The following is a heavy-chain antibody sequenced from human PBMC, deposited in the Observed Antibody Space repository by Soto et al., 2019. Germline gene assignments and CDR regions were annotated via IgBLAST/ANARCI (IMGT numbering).Heavy chain of an antibody. CDR1: GFTFSAYG. Sequence: GGSLRLSCTASGFTFSAYGMHWVRQAPGKGLEWVAAISHDGTNKYYGDSVRGRFTISRDNSKNTLYLQMNTLRNEDTAVYYCAKESRSSAVTATRVYGMDVWGQGTTVTVSS. D-gene: IGHD2-21*02. CDR3: AKESRSSAVTATRVYGMDV. CDR2: ISHDGTNK. V-gene: IGHV3-30*18. J-gene: IGHJ6*02.